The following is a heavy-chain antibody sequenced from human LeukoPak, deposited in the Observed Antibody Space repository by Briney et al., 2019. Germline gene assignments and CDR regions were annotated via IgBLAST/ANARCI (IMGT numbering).Heavy chain of an antibody. J-gene: IGHJ5*02. CDR1: GFTFSTYA. CDR2: VSGTGGRT. Sequence: GGSLRLSCAASGFTFSTYAMSWVRQAPGKGPEWISVVSGTGGRTYYADSVKGRFTISRDNSKNTLYLQMNSLRAEDTALYYCVKASSSSPRYNWFDAWGQGTLVTVSS. CDR3: VKASSSSPRYNWFDA. D-gene: IGHD6-6*01. V-gene: IGHV3-23*01.